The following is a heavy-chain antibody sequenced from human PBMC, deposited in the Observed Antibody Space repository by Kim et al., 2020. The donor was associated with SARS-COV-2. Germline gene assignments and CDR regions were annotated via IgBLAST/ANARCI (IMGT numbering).Heavy chain of an antibody. CDR3: ARVHWGSRSWYGNYYYYGMDV. D-gene: IGHD6-13*01. J-gene: IGHJ6*02. Sequence: GGSLRLSCAASGFTFSSYSMNWVRQAPGKGLEWVSSISSSSSYIYYADSVKGRFTISRDNAKNSLYLQMNSLRAEDTAVYYCARVHWGSRSWYGNYYYYGMDVWGQGTTVTVSS. CDR1: GFTFSSYS. V-gene: IGHV3-21*01. CDR2: ISSSSSYI.